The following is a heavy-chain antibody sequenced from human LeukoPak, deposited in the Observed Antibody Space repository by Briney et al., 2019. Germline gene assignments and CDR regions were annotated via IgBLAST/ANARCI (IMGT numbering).Heavy chain of an antibody. CDR1: GFTFRSHS. CDR3: AREAEEAFDY. J-gene: IGHJ4*02. V-gene: IGHV3-21*01. Sequence: GGSLRLSCAASGFTFRSHSMNWVRQAPGKGLEWVSSIGGSSTSIYYADSVKGRFTISRDNAKNSLYLQMNRLRAEDTAVYFCAREAEEAFDYWGQGTLVTVSS. CDR2: IGGSSTSI.